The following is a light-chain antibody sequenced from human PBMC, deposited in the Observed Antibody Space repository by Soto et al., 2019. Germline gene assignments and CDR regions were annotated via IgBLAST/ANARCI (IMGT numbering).Light chain of an antibody. J-gene: IGKJ2*01. CDR3: MQGTHWYT. Sequence: DVVLTQSPLSLPVTLGQPASISCRSSQSLVYIDGNTYLNWFHQRPGQSPRRLIYTVSNRDSGDPDRFGGSGSGTAFTLKISRVEAEDVGVYYCMQGTHWYTFGQGTKLEIK. CDR2: TVS. V-gene: IGKV2-30*01. CDR1: QSLVYIDGNTY.